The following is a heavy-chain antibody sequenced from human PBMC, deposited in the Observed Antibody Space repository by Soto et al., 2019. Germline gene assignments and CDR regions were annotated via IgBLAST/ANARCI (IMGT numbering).Heavy chain of an antibody. Sequence: SETLSLTCTASGGSVTNSSYYWGWIRQSPGKGLEWIGSVYYRGRSYSKSSVKSRVTISVDTSKNRFSLSLNSVTASDTAVYFCVSQRTTVPTQAYFDYWGPGALVTVSS. D-gene: IGHD4-17*01. J-gene: IGHJ4*02. CDR3: VSQRTTVPTQAYFDY. V-gene: IGHV4-39*01. CDR1: GGSVTNSSYY. CDR2: VYYRGRS.